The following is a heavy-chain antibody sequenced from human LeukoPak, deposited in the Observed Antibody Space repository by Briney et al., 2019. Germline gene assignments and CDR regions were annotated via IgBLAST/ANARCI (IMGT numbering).Heavy chain of an antibody. CDR2: IKQDGSEK. V-gene: IGHV3-7*01. D-gene: IGHD6-13*01. J-gene: IGHJ4*02. Sequence: GGSLRLSCAASGFTFTSYWMSWVRQAPGKGLEWVANIKQDGSEKNYVDSVKGRFTISRDNARNSMSLQMNSLRAEDTAVYYCTREGILAGVDYWGQGSLVTVSS. CDR1: GFTFTSYW. CDR3: TREGILAGVDY.